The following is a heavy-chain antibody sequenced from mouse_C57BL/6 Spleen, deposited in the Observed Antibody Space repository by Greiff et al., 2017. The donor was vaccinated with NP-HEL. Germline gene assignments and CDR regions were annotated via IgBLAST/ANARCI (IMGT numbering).Heavy chain of an antibody. CDR1: GYTFTSYT. V-gene: IGHV1-4*01. CDR3: ARTYGSPLYAMDY. D-gene: IGHD1-1*01. J-gene: IGHJ4*01. Sequence: QVQLQQSGAELARPGASVKMSCKASGYTFTSYTMHWVKQRPGQGLEWIGYINPSSGYTKYNQKFKDKATLTADKSSSTAYMQLSSLTYEDSAVYYCARTYGSPLYAMDYWGQGTSVTVSS. CDR2: INPSSGYT.